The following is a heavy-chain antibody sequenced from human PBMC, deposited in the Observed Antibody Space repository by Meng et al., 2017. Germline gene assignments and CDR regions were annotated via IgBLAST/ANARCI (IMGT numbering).Heavy chain of an antibody. V-gene: IGHV1-69*04. CDR3: ARELTGDPMHHYYYGMDV. J-gene: IGHJ6*02. CDR1: GGTFSSYT. D-gene: IGHD7-27*01. CDR2: IIPILGIA. Sequence: SVKVSCKASGGTFSSYTISWVRQAPGQGLEWMGRIIPILGIANYAQKFQGRVTINADKSTSTAYMELSSLRSEDTAVYYCARELTGDPMHHYYYGMDVWGQGTTVAVSS.